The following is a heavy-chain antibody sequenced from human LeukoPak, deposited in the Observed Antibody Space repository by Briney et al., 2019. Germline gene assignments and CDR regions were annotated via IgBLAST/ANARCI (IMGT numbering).Heavy chain of an antibody. CDR1: GLSFSRYA. CDR2: ISGSGSST. Sequence: GGSLRLSCVASGLSFSRYAMSWVRQAPGKGLEWVSTISGSGSSTYYAESVKGRFTISRDSSKNTLYLQMNSLRAEDTAVYYCAKDDHGGSGWRDYFDYWGQGTLVTVSS. D-gene: IGHD6-19*01. CDR3: AKDDHGGSGWRDYFDY. J-gene: IGHJ4*02. V-gene: IGHV3-23*01.